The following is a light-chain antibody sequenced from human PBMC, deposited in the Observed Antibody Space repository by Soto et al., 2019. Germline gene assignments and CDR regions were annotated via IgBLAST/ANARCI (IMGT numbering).Light chain of an antibody. J-gene: IGKJ4*01. CDR2: AAS. V-gene: IGKV3-15*01. CDR3: QQYSNWPLT. Sequence: EIVMTQSTATLSVSPGEIATLSCRASQSVRSTLAWYQQQPGQGPRLLIYAASTRATGIPARFSGSGSGTEFTLSISSLQSEDFAVYYCQQYSNWPLTFGGGTKVEIK. CDR1: QSVRST.